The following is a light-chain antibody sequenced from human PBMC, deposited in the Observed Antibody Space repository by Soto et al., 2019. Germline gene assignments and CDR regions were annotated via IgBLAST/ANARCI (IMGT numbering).Light chain of an antibody. CDR3: HQYNSWPRGT. V-gene: IGKV3-15*01. CDR1: QSVSSN. Sequence: EIVMTQSPVTLSVSPGERATLSCRASQSVSSNVAWYQQKPGQAPRLLIYQTSARATGIPGRFSGSGSGTDFTLTISNLQSEDSAVYYCHQYNSWPRGTFGPGTKVEIK. CDR2: QTS. J-gene: IGKJ3*01.